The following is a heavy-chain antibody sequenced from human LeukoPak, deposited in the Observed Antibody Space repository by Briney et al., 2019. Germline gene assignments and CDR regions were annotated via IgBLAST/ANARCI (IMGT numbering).Heavy chain of an antibody. D-gene: IGHD2-15*01. Sequence: GSLRLSCAASGFTFSNYAMSWVRQAPGKGLEWVSTISGSAGSTYYADSVKGRFTISRDNSKNTLYLQMHSLRAEDTALYYCAKDMGYCSGGSCYSSDYWGQGTLVTVSS. CDR3: AKDMGYCSGGSCYSSDY. CDR2: ISGSAGST. CDR1: GFTFSNYA. J-gene: IGHJ4*02. V-gene: IGHV3-23*01.